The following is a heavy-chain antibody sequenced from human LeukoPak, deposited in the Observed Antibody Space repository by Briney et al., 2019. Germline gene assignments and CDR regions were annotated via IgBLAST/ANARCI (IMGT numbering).Heavy chain of an antibody. CDR1: GYTFTGCY. V-gene: IGHV1-2*04. J-gene: IGHJ6*02. D-gene: IGHD3-9*01. CDR3: AKGYFEWSSPSYYGMDV. Sequence: ASVKVSCKASGYTFTGCYIHWVRQAPGQGLEWMGWINPNSGDTNYAQKFQAWVTMTRDTSISTAYMELSSLRSADTAVYYCAKGYFEWSSPSYYGMDVWGQGTTVTVSS. CDR2: INPNSGDT.